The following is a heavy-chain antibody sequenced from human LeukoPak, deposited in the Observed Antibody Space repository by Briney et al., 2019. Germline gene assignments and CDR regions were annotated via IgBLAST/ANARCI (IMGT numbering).Heavy chain of an antibody. Sequence: GGSLRLSCAASGFTFSNLAMSWVRQAPWKGLEWVSALSGGGEYTYSADSVKGRFTISRDNSKNMLYLQMNSLRVEDTAVYYCATITYFDYIWGRFVSWGQGTLVTVSS. CDR1: GFTFSNLA. CDR3: ATITYFDYIWGRFVS. D-gene: IGHD3-16*01. CDR2: LSGGGEYT. J-gene: IGHJ4*02. V-gene: IGHV3-23*01.